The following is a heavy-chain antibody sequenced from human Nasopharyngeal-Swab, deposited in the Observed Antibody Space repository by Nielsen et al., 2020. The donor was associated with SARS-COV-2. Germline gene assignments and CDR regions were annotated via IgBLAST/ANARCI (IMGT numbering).Heavy chain of an antibody. J-gene: IGHJ5*02. CDR3: ARDLRSGWNWFDP. V-gene: IGHV3-21*01. D-gene: IGHD6-19*01. Sequence: GESLKISCAASGFTFSSYSMNWVRQAPGKGLEWVSSISSSSSYIYYADSVKGRFTISSDNAKNSLYLQMNSLRAEDTAVYYCARDLRSGWNWFDPWGQGTLVTVSS. CDR1: GFTFSSYS. CDR2: ISSSSSYI.